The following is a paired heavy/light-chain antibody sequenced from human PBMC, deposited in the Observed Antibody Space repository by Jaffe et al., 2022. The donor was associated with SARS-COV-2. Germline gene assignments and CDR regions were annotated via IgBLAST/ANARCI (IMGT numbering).Light chain of an antibody. CDR2: GAS. CDR3: QYYGRSGAL. CDR1: QSLGSSY. J-gene: IGKJ1*01. V-gene: IGKV3-20*01. Sequence: EIVLTQSPGTLSLSPGERATLSCRASQSLGSSYLAWYQQKPGQAPRLFIYGASSRATGIPDRFSGSGSGTDFTLTISRLEPEDFAVYYCQYYGRSGALFGQGTKVEIK.
Heavy chain of an antibody. Sequence: QVQLQESGPGLVKPSETLSLTCTVSGGSINNYYWSWIRQSPGKGLEWIGHIYYRGSTNYNPSLKGRVTISVDTSKDQVSLKMSSVTAADTAVYYCARDFGGGMDVWGQGTTVSVSS. D-gene: IGHD3-3*01. CDR2: IYYRGST. CDR3: ARDFGGGMDV. V-gene: IGHV4-59*01. J-gene: IGHJ6*02. CDR1: GGSINNYY.